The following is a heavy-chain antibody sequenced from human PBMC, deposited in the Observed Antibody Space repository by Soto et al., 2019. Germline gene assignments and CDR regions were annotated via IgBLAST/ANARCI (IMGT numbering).Heavy chain of an antibody. V-gene: IGHV4-59*08. Sequence: SETLSLTCTVSGASISSSYWSWIRQPPGKGLEGIGYSYNSGSTTYNPSLKSRVTISVDTSNNQFSLKLSSVTAADPAVYYCARRYRYGQFDYWGQGPLVTVSS. J-gene: IGHJ4*02. CDR2: SYNSGST. CDR1: GASISSSY. D-gene: IGHD4-17*01. CDR3: ARRYRYGQFDY.